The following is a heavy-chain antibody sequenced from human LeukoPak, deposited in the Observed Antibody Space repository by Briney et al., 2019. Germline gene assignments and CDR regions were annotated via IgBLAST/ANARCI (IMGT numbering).Heavy chain of an antibody. D-gene: IGHD3-10*01. V-gene: IGHV3-53*01. CDR2: IYSGGST. Sequence: GGSLRLSCVASGFTVSSNYMSWVRQAPGKGLEWVSVIYSGGSTYYADSVKGRFTISRDNSKNTLYLQMNSLRAEDTAVYYCASGSGSYRTPYYYMDVWGTGTTVPVSS. CDR3: ASGSGSYRTPYYYMDV. J-gene: IGHJ6*03. CDR1: GFTVSSNY.